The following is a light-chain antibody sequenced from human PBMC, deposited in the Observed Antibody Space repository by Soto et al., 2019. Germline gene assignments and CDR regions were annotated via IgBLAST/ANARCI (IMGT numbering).Light chain of an antibody. V-gene: IGLV1-47*01. CDR3: AARDDSLSGHWV. CDR2: RNN. Sequence: QSVLTQPPSASGTPGQRVTISCSGSSSNIGSNYVYWYQQLPGTAPKLLIYRNNQRPSGVPDRFSGSKSGTSASLAISGLRSEDEADYYCAARDDSLSGHWVFGGGTQLTVL. CDR1: SSNIGSNY. J-gene: IGLJ3*02.